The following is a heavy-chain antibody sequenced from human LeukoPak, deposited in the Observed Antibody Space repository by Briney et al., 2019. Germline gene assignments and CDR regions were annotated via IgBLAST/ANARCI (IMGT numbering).Heavy chain of an antibody. CDR2: ISGSGGST. CDR3: ARDRVPTAGIAAAGIDY. CDR1: GFTFSNYA. D-gene: IGHD6-13*01. J-gene: IGHJ4*02. V-gene: IGHV3-23*01. Sequence: GGSLRLSCAASGFTFSNYAMSWVRQAPGKGLEWVSAISGSGGSTYYADSVKGRFTTSRDNSKNTLYLQMNSLRAEDTAVYYCARDRVPTAGIAAAGIDYWGQGTLVTVSS.